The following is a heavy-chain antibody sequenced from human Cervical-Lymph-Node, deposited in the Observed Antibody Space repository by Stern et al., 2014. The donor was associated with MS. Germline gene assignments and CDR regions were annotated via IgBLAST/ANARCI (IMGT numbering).Heavy chain of an antibody. V-gene: IGHV1-2*06. Sequence: QMHLVESGAEVRKPGASVKVSCKASGYTFIAYYIHWVRQAPGQGLEWMGRIGPHTGGTIYAQKFQDRVTITRDTSINTAYMEVSSLRSDDTAVYFCARGGGYIFPSDWFDPWGQGTLVTVSS. CDR3: ARGGGYIFPSDWFDP. CDR1: GYTFIAYY. D-gene: IGHD5-24*01. J-gene: IGHJ5*02. CDR2: IGPHTGGT.